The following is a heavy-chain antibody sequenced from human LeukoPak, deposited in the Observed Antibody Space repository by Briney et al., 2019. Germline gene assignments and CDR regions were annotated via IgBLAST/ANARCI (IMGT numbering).Heavy chain of an antibody. V-gene: IGHV3-11*04. CDR3: ARDGRLVGASHFDY. J-gene: IGHJ4*02. D-gene: IGHD1-26*01. Sequence: GGSLRLSCAASRFTFSDYYMSWIRQAPGKGLEWVPYISGNSRAIHYADSVKGRFTISRDNAKNSLYLQMNSLRAEDTAVYYCARDGRLVGASHFDYWGQGTLVTVSS. CDR1: RFTFSDYY. CDR2: ISGNSRAI.